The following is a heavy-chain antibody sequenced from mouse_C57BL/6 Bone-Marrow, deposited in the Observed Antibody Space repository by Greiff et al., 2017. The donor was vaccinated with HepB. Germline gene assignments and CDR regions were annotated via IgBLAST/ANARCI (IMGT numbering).Heavy chain of an antibody. V-gene: IGHV5-17*01. Sequence: EVMLVESGGGLVKPGGSLKLSCAASGFTFSDYGMHWVRQAPEKGLEWVAYISSGSSTIYYADTVKGRVTISRDNAKNTLFLQMTSLRSEDTAMYYCARRLRRGAMDYWGQGTSVTVSS. CDR1: GFTFSDYG. CDR3: ARRLRRGAMDY. J-gene: IGHJ4*01. CDR2: ISSGSSTI. D-gene: IGHD2-4*01.